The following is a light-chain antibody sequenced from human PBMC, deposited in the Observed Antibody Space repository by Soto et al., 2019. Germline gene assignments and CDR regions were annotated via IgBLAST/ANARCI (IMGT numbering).Light chain of an antibody. CDR1: QSVSSSY. J-gene: IGKJ4*01. V-gene: IGKV3D-20*02. Sequence: EIGFTQSPGTLSVSPEEMDTPSRRAIQSVSSSYLAWYQQKPGQAPRLLIYDASNRATGIPARFSGSGFGTDFTLTISSLEPEDFAVYYCQQYKNWPPLTFGGGTKVDIK. CDR3: QQYKNWPPLT. CDR2: DAS.